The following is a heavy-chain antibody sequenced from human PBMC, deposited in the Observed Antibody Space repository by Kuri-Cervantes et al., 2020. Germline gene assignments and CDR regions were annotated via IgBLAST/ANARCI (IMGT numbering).Heavy chain of an antibody. CDR2: MNPKSGNT. V-gene: IGHV1-8*01. CDR1: GYTFTNYD. CDR3: ARVHYDFWSGPTDY. D-gene: IGHD3-3*01. Sequence: ASVKVSCKASGYTFTNYDINWVRQATGQGLEWMGWMNPKSGNTGYAQKFQGRVTMTRNTSTSTAYMELSSLRSDDTAVYYCARVHYDFWSGPTDYWGQGTLVTVSS. J-gene: IGHJ4*02.